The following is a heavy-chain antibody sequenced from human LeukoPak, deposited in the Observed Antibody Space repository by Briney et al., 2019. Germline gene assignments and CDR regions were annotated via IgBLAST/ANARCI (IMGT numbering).Heavy chain of an antibody. J-gene: IGHJ5*02. Sequence: VASVEVSCKVSGYTLTELSMHWVRQAPGKGLEWMGGFDPEDGETIYAQKFQGRVTMTEDTSTDTAYMELSSLRSEDTAVYYCATDFPLLASNRFGLTNWFDPWGQGTLVTVSS. CDR3: ATDFPLLASNRFGLTNWFDP. D-gene: IGHD3-10*01. V-gene: IGHV1-24*01. CDR2: FDPEDGET. CDR1: GYTLTELS.